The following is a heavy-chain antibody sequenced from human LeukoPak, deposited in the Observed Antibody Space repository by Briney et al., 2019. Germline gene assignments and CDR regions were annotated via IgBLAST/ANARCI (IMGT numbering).Heavy chain of an antibody. CDR2: ISDGGGTT. D-gene: IGHD6-13*01. Sequence: GGSLRLSCAASGFTFSNYAMSWVRQAPEKRLEWVSGISDGGGTTYYADSVKGRFTISRDNSKNTLYLQMKSLRDDDTAVYYCAKGRGSYSSSREVRYYYYGMDVWGQGTTVTVSS. J-gene: IGHJ6*02. CDR1: GFTFSNYA. CDR3: AKGRGSYSSSREVRYYYYGMDV. V-gene: IGHV3-23*01.